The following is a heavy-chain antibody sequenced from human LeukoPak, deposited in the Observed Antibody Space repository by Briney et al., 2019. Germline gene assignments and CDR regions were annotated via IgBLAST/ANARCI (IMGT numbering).Heavy chain of an antibody. J-gene: IGHJ4*02. Sequence: GGSLRLSCTASGFTFGDYAMSWFRQAPGKGLEWVGFIRSKAYGGTTEYAASVKGRFTISRDDSKSIAYLQMNSLKTEDTAVYYGTREGGGWYQEFVGYWGQGTLVTVSS. CDR2: IRSKAYGGTT. CDR3: TREGGGWYQEFVGY. CDR1: GFTFGDYA. V-gene: IGHV3-49*03. D-gene: IGHD6-19*01.